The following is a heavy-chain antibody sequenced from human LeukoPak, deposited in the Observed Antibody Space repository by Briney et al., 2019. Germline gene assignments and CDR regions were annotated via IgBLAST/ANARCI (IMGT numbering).Heavy chain of an antibody. V-gene: IGHV3-7*01. Sequence: GGSLRLPCAASGFTFSSYWMSWVRQAPGKGLEWVANIKQDGSEKYYVDSVKGRFTISRDNAKNSLYLQMNSLRAEDTAVYYCARGSGYAYPYGLDVWGQGTTVTVSS. D-gene: IGHD5-12*01. CDR1: GFTFSSYW. CDR2: IKQDGSEK. CDR3: ARGSGYAYPYGLDV. J-gene: IGHJ6*02.